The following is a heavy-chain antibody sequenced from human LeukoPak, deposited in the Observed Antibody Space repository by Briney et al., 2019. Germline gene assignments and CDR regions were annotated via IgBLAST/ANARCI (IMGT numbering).Heavy chain of an antibody. J-gene: IGHJ4*02. Sequence: GESLKISCKGSGYSFPNFWIGWERQMPGKGLEWMGIIYPGDSDTRYSPSFQGQVTISADKSISTAYLQWNSLKASDTAMYYCARQAYGSGSYSAHWGQGTLVTVSS. D-gene: IGHD3-10*01. CDR3: ARQAYGSGSYSAH. V-gene: IGHV5-51*01. CDR1: GYSFPNFW. CDR2: IYPGDSDT.